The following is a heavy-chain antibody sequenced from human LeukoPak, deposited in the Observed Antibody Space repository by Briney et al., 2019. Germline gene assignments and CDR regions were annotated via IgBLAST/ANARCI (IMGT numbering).Heavy chain of an antibody. CDR2: ISSSGSTI. CDR1: GFTFSDYY. V-gene: IGHV3-11*01. CDR3: ARGPSIAARPPSWVLGY. D-gene: IGHD6-6*01. J-gene: IGHJ4*02. Sequence: GGSLRLSCAASGFTFSDYYMSWIRQAPGKGLEWVSYISSSGSTIYYADSVKGRFTISRDNAKNSLYLQMNSLRAEDTAVYYCARGPSIAARPPSWVLGYWGQGTLVTVSS.